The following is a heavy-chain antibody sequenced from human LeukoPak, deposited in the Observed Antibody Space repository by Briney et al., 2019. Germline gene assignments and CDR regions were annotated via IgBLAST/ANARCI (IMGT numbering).Heavy chain of an antibody. CDR1: GFTVSSNY. J-gene: IGHJ4*02. Sequence: PGGSLRLSCAASGFTVSSNYMSWVRQAPGKGLEWVSVIYSGGSTYYADSVKGRFTISRDNSKNTLYLQMNSLRAEDTAVYYCASLSMIRPYDRENDYWGQGTLVTVSS. CDR3: ASLSMIRPYDRENDY. V-gene: IGHV3-66*02. CDR2: IYSGGST. D-gene: IGHD2/OR15-2a*01.